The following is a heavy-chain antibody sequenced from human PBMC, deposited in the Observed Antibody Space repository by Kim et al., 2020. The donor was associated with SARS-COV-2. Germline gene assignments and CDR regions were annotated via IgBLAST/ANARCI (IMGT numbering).Heavy chain of an antibody. Sequence: EGSLRLSCAASGFTFTGFWMNWIRQAPGKGLEWVANIGPDEEERYCADSVKGRFTISRDNAKNSLYLQMNSLRAEDTAIYYCARDAHRGGDYDYWGQGNLVTVSS. J-gene: IGHJ4*02. CDR3: ARDAHRGGDYDY. CDR1: GFTFTGFW. V-gene: IGHV3-7*01. D-gene: IGHD3-10*01. CDR2: IGPDEEER.